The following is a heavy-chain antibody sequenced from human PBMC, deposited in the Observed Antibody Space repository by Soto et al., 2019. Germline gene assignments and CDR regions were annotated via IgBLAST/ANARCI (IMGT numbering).Heavy chain of an antibody. D-gene: IGHD2-21*02. Sequence: SETLSLTCTVSGGSITRSSDYWGWIRQPPGKGLEWIGDIYYSGSTYYNPSLKSRVTISVDTSKNQFSLKLSSVTATDTAVYYCVRRDSFRARNWFDSWGQGTPVTVS. CDR3: VRRDSFRARNWFDS. J-gene: IGHJ5*01. CDR2: IYYSGST. CDR1: GGSITRSSDY. V-gene: IGHV4-39*01.